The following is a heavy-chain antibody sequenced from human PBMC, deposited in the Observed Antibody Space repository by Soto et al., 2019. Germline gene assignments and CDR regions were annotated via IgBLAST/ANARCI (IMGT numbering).Heavy chain of an antibody. Sequence: ASVKVSCKASGYMFSKYAVHWVRQAPGQGLEWMGWIHAGNGETKYSQNFQGRVTITRDKSATTAYMELTTLTSEDTAVYYCARSGYDASVDFWGHGSLVTVPS. J-gene: IGHJ4*01. CDR1: GYMFSKYA. CDR3: ARSGYDASVDF. CDR2: IHAGNGET. D-gene: IGHD5-12*01. V-gene: IGHV1-3*01.